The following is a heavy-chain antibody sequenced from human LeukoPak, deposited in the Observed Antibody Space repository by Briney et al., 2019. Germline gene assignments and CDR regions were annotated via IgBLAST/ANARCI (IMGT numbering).Heavy chain of an antibody. CDR3: ARESITGDRDFDY. Sequence: GGSLRLSCAASGFTFSSYSMNWVRQAPGKGLEWVSSISSSSSYIYYADSVKGRFTISRDNAKNSLYLQMNSLRAEDTAVYYCARESITGDRDFDYWGQGTLITVSS. CDR2: ISSSSSYI. CDR1: GFTFSSYS. J-gene: IGHJ4*02. V-gene: IGHV3-21*01. D-gene: IGHD7-27*01.